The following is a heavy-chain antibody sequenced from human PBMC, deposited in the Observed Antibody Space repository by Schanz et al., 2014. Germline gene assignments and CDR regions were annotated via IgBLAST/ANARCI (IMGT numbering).Heavy chain of an antibody. V-gene: IGHV3-7*04. D-gene: IGHD2-8*01. CDR1: GFSFSNYW. Sequence: EVQLVESGGGLVQPGESLRLSCAASGFSFSNYWMSWVRQAPGKGLEWVANIKQDGSEKYYVDSVKGRFTISRDNAKKSLYLRMNSLRAEDTAVYYCARDAVTLVLTPGFYYWGQGTLVTVSS. CDR2: IKQDGSEK. J-gene: IGHJ4*02. CDR3: ARDAVTLVLTPGFYY.